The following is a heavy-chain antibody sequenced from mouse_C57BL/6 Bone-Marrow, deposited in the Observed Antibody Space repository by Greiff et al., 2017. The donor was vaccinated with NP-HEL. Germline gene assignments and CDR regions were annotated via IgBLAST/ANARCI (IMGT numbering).Heavy chain of an antibody. J-gene: IGHJ3*01. V-gene: IGHV1-54*01. Sequence: VQLQQSGAELVRPGTSVKVSCKASGYAFTNYLIEWVKQRPGQGLEWIGVINPGSGGTNYNEKFKGKATLTADKSSSTAYMQLSSLTSEDSAVYFCARNSIAWFAYWGQGTLVTVSA. D-gene: IGHD2-10*02. CDR3: ARNSIAWFAY. CDR2: INPGSGGT. CDR1: GYAFTNYL.